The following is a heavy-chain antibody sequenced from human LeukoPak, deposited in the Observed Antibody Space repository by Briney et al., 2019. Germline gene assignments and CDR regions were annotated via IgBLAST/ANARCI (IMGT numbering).Heavy chain of an antibody. CDR1: GYTFTDYY. Sequence: ASVKVSCKASGYTFTDYYMHWVRQAPGQGLEWMGWINPNSGGTNYAQKVQGRVTMTRDTSISTAYMELSSLRSDDTAMYYCARSYSGFGYALHDYWGQGTLVTVSS. CDR3: ARSYSGFGYALHDY. V-gene: IGHV1-2*02. D-gene: IGHD1-26*01. CDR2: INPNSGGT. J-gene: IGHJ4*02.